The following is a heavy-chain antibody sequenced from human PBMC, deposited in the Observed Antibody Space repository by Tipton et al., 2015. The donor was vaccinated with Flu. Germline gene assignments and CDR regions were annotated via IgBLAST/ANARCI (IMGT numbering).Heavy chain of an antibody. Sequence: TLSLTCTVSGGSISSYYWSWIRQPQGKGLEWIGDIYYSGSANYNPSLKSRVTIPVDTPKNQFSLTLSSVTAADTAVYYCARGGASYYDSRGPFDHWGQGTLVTVPS. CDR1: GGSISSYY. CDR2: IYYSGSA. D-gene: IGHD3-22*01. J-gene: IGHJ4*02. CDR3: ARGGASYYDSRGPFDH. V-gene: IGHV4-59*01.